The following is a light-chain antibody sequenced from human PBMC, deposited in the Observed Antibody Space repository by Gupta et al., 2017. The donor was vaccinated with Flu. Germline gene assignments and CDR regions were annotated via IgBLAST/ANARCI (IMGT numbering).Light chain of an antibody. CDR1: QSLLYSDANTY. CDR2: QVS. Sequence: DVVMTQSPLSVPVTLGQPASISCRSSQSLLYSDANTYLHWFQQRPGQSPRRLIYQVSHRESGVPDRFSGSGSGTEFTLKISRVEAEDVGVYYCMQGSRWPWAFGQGTKVEIK. V-gene: IGKV2-30*01. J-gene: IGKJ1*01. CDR3: MQGSRWPWA.